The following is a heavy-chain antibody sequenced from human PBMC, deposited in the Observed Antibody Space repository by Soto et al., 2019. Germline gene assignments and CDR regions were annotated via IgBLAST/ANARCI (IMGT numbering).Heavy chain of an antibody. J-gene: IGHJ4*02. Sequence: QVQLVQSGAEVKKPGSSVKVSCKASGGTFSSYAISWVRQAPGQGLEWMGGIIPIFGTANYAQKFQGRVTITADESTRTDYMELSSLRSEDTAVYYCARGEMATTTVPIDYWGQGTLVTVSS. V-gene: IGHV1-69*01. CDR3: ARGEMATTTVPIDY. CDR1: GGTFSSYA. D-gene: IGHD5-12*01. CDR2: IIPIFGTA.